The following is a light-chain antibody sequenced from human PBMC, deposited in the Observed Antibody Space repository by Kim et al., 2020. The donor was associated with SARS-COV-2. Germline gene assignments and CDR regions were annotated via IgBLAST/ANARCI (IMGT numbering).Light chain of an antibody. CDR3: QHYTWYPLT. V-gene: IGKV1-16*02. CDR2: GAS. J-gene: IGKJ4*01. Sequence: ASVGDTVTITCPASQDISSLLLWVQQKPGRASKTLICGASRLQSGVPSKFSGSGSGTDFTLTISGLQPEDFATYYCQHYTWYPLTFGGGTKVDIK. CDR1: QDISSL.